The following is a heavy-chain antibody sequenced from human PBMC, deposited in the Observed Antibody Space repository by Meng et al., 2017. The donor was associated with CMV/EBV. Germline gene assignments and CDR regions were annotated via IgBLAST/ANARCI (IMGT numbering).Heavy chain of an antibody. Sequence: SLKISCAASGFTFDDYAMHWVRQAPGQGLEWVSGISWNSGSIGYADSVKGRFTISRDNAKNSLYLQMNSLRAEDTALYYCAKDQRIQLWLGAFDIWGQGTMVTVSS. CDR3: AKDQRIQLWLGAFDI. D-gene: IGHD5-18*01. CDR1: GFTFDDYA. CDR2: ISWNSGSI. V-gene: IGHV3-9*01. J-gene: IGHJ3*02.